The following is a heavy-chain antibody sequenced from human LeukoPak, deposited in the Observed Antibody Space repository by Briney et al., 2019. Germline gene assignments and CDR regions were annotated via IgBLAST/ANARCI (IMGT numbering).Heavy chain of an antibody. J-gene: IGHJ4*02. CDR1: GFTFTSYS. CDR3: AKQGFGC. Sequence: GGSLRLSCAASGFTFTSYSMNWVRQAPGKGLEWVSTISGGGGSTYYADSVKGRFTISRDNSKNTLYLQVNSLRAEDTAVYYCAKQGFGCWGQGTLVTVSS. CDR2: ISGGGGST. V-gene: IGHV3-23*01.